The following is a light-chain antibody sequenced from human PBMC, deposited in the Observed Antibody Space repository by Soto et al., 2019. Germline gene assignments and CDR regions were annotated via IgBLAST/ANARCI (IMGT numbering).Light chain of an antibody. J-gene: IGLJ2*01. CDR3: QTWGPGIRV. CDR2: INRDGSH. V-gene: IGLV4-69*01. Sequence: QPVLTQSTSASASLGASVKLTCTLSSGHSTYAIAWHQQQPERGPRCLMRINRDGSHNRGDGIPDRFSGSSSGAERYLTISSFQSEDEADYYCQTWGPGIRVFGGGTKVNVL. CDR1: SGHSTYA.